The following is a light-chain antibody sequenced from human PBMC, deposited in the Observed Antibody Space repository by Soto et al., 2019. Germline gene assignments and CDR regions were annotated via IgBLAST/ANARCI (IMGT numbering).Light chain of an antibody. CDR2: EAT. V-gene: IGKV1-39*01. J-gene: IGKJ2*01. CDR1: QSINTF. CDR3: QPSYSPPFN. Sequence: DIQLTQSPSSLSASVGDRVTITCRTSQSINTFLNWYHQKPGTAPNLLIFEATSLQSGVPSRFSGSGSGTDFTLSINSLQPEDFGLYYCQPSYSPPFNFGQGTKLDIK.